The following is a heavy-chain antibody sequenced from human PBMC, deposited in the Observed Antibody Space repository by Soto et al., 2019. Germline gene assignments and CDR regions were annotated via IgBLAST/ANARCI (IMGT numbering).Heavy chain of an antibody. D-gene: IGHD3-22*01. Sequence: RASVKVSCKVSGYTLTELSMHWVRQAPGKGLEWMGGFDPEDGETIYAQKFQGRVTMTEDTSTDTAYMELSSLRSEDTAVYYCATVGYYYDSSGHVAFDIWGQGTMVTVSS. CDR3: ATVGYYYDSSGHVAFDI. J-gene: IGHJ3*02. V-gene: IGHV1-24*01. CDR2: FDPEDGET. CDR1: GYTLTELS.